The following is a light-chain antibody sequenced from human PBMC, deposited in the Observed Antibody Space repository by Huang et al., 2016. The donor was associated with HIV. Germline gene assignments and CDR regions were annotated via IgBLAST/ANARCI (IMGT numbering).Light chain of an antibody. CDR3: QQYNNWPPWT. Sequence: EVVMTQSPVTLSVSPGERATLSCRASQSVNNKLAWCQQKPGQAPRLLIHDAAIRATGIPDRLSGSGSGTEFTLTISSLQSEDFAVYYCQQYNNWPPWTFGQGTKVEIK. CDR1: QSVNNK. V-gene: IGKV3-15*01. CDR2: DAA. J-gene: IGKJ1*01.